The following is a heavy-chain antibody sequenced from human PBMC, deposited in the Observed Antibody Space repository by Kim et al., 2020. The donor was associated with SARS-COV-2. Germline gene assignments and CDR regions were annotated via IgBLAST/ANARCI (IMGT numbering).Heavy chain of an antibody. D-gene: IGHD2-2*01. V-gene: IGHV3-33*01. Sequence: GDSVMSQFTISRDNYKNTLYLQMNSRSAEDTAVYCCARERSSTGVNWFDAWGQGTLVTVSS. CDR3: ARERSSTGVNWFDA. J-gene: IGHJ5*02.